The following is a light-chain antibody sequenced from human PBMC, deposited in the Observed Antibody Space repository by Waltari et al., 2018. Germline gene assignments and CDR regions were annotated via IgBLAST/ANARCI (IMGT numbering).Light chain of an antibody. Sequence: QSALIQPASVSGSPGQSITMSCTETNIDVGSYNLVSWYQQHPGKAPKFLIYEGSKRPSGVSYRFSGSKSGNTASLTISGLQADDEADYYCSSYAGSGSPRVFGGGTKLTVL. CDR1: NIDVGSYNL. CDR2: EGS. CDR3: SSYAGSGSPRV. V-gene: IGLV2-23*01. J-gene: IGLJ3*02.